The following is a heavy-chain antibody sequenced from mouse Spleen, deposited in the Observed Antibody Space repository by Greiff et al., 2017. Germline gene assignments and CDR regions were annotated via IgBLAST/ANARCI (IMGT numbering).Heavy chain of an antibody. CDR3: ARLYYYAMDY. J-gene: IGHJ4*01. CDR1: GFTFSSYA. V-gene: IGHV5-9-3*01. CDR2: ISSGGGNT. Sequence: EVQVVESGGGLVKLGGSLKLSCAASGFTFSSYAMSWVRQTPEKRLEWVATISSGGGNTYYPDSVKGRFTISRDNAKNTLYLQMSSLKSEDTAMYYCARLYYYAMDYWGQGTSVTVSS.